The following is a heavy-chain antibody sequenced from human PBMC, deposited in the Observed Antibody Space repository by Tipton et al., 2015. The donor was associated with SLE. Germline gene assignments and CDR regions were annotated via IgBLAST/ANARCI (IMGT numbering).Heavy chain of an antibody. J-gene: IGHJ6*03. CDR3: ARAHCSANCHQVDYYYMDF. V-gene: IGHV3-48*01. Sequence: GSLRLSCAASGFSFNMYSMKWVRQAPGKGLEWVSYIGGTTSTRYYADSVKGRFTISRDNARNSLYLQMNSLRVEDTAVYYCARAHCSANCHQVDYYYMDFWGEGTTVTVS. D-gene: IGHD2-2*01. CDR2: IGGTTSTR. CDR1: GFSFNMYS.